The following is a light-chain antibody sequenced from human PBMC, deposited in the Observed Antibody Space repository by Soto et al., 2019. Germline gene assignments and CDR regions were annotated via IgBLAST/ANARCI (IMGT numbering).Light chain of an antibody. CDR1: SSDVGGYKL. Sequence: QSALTQPASVSGSPGQSITMSCTGTSSDVGGYKLVSWYQHRPGKTPKLIIYEDTELPSGVSNRFSASKSGNTASLTISGLQSEDEAEYYCSSFGGITTHVLFGGGTKLTVL. J-gene: IGLJ2*01. V-gene: IGLV2-23*01. CDR3: SSFGGITTHVL. CDR2: EDT.